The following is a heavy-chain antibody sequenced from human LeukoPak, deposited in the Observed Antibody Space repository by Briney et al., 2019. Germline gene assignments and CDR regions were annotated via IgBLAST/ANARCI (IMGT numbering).Heavy chain of an antibody. CDR2: ISAYNGNT. CDR1: GYTFTNYG. Sequence: ASVKVSCKASGYTFTNYGISWVRQAPGQGLEWMGWISAYNGNTNYAQKLQGRVTMTTDTYTSTAYMELRSLRSDDTAVYYCARTTSIVATRYSTFDYWGPGTLVTVSS. D-gene: IGHD5-12*01. J-gene: IGHJ4*02. CDR3: ARTTSIVATRYSTFDY. V-gene: IGHV1-18*01.